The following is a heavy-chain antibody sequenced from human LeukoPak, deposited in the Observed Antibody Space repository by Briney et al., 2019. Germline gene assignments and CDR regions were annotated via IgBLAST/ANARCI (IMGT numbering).Heavy chain of an antibody. Sequence: GASVKVSCKASGYTFTSYGISWVRQAPGQGLEWMGWISAYSGGTNYAQKFQGWVTMTRDTSISTAYMELSRLRSDDTAVYYCARGWPGMTGRWMENYYGMDVWGQGTTVTVSS. CDR2: ISAYSGGT. CDR1: GYTFTSYG. CDR3: ARGWPGMTGRWMENYYGMDV. V-gene: IGHV1-2*04. J-gene: IGHJ6*02. D-gene: IGHD3-9*01.